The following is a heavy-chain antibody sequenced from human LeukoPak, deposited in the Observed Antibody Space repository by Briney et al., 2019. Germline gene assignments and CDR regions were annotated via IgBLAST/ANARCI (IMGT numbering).Heavy chain of an antibody. V-gene: IGHV1-69*04. Sequence: SVKVSCKASGGIFSIYAISWVRQAPGQGLEWMGRIIPIFGIANYAQKFQGRVTITADKSTSTAYMELSSLRSEDTAVYYCAGPPSPSSLDAFDIWGQGTMVTVSS. D-gene: IGHD6-13*01. CDR2: IIPIFGIA. CDR3: AGPPSPSSLDAFDI. CDR1: GGIFSIYA. J-gene: IGHJ3*02.